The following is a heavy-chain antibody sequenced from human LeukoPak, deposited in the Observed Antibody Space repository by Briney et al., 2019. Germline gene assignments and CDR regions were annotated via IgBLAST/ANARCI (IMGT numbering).Heavy chain of an antibody. CDR2: ISSSSNYI. V-gene: IGHV3-21*01. CDR1: GFTFSDYI. Sequence: PGGSLRLSCAASGFTFSDYIMNWVRPAPGKGLEWVSYISSSSNYIYYADSVKGRFTISRDNAKNALYLQMNSLRAEDTAVYYCARECMDTTMVDAFDIWGQGTMVTVSS. D-gene: IGHD5-18*01. CDR3: ARECMDTTMVDAFDI. J-gene: IGHJ3*02.